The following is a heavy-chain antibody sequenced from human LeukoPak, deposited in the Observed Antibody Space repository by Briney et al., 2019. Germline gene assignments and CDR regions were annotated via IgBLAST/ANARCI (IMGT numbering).Heavy chain of an antibody. J-gene: IGHJ4*02. V-gene: IGHV1-8*01. CDR2: VNPNSGNT. Sequence: GASVKVSCKASGYTFTSYDINWVRQATGQGLEWMGWVNPNSGNTGYAQKFQGRVTMTRNTSISTAYMELSSLRSEDTAVYYCARVEMATGGYYFDYWGQGTLVTVSS. CDR1: GYTFTSYD. CDR3: ARVEMATGGYYFDY. D-gene: IGHD5-24*01.